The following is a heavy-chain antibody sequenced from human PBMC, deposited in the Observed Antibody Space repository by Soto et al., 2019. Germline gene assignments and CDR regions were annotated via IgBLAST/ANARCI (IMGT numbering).Heavy chain of an antibody. CDR3: AKGGGSKDYYDTSGYYPYYYSAMDV. CDR2: LSGSGVST. D-gene: IGHD3-22*01. Sequence: EVQLLESVGGLVQPGGSLRLSCAASGFTFSSYAMTWVRQAPGKGLEWVSALSGSGVSTYYADSVKGRFTISRDNSKNTLYLQMNSLRAEDTAVYYCAKGGGSKDYYDTSGYYPYYYSAMDVWVQGTTVTVSS. CDR1: GFTFSSYA. V-gene: IGHV3-23*01. J-gene: IGHJ6*02.